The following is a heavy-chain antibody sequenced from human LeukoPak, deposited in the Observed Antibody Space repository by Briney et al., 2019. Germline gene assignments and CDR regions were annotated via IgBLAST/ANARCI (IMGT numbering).Heavy chain of an antibody. V-gene: IGHV4-4*07. J-gene: IGHJ4*02. CDR1: DGSISSYY. Sequence: SETLSPTCTVSDGSISSYYWSWIRQPAGKGLEWIGRMYTSGSTNYNPSLKSRVTMSVDTSKNQFSLKLSSVTAADTAVYYCARDRAYSDYKGTTYYFDYWGQGTRVTVSS. D-gene: IGHD3-10*01. CDR2: MYTSGST. CDR3: ARDRAYSDYKGTTYYFDY.